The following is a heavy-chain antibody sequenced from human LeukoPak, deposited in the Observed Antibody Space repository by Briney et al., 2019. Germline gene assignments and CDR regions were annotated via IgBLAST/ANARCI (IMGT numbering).Heavy chain of an antibody. J-gene: IGHJ5*02. D-gene: IGHD3-10*01. CDR3: ARSLGSPTYYYGSGFIWFDP. CDR2: IYYSGST. V-gene: IGHV4-31*03. Sequence: PSETLSLTCTVSGGSISSGGYYWSWIRQHPGKGLEWTGYIYYSGSTYYNPSLKSRVTISVDTSKNQFSLKLSSVTAADTAVYYCARSLGSPTYYYGSGFIWFDPWGQGTLVTVSS. CDR1: GGSISSGGYY.